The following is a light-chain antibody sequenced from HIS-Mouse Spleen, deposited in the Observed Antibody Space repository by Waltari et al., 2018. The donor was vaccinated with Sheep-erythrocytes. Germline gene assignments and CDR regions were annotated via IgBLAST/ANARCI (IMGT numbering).Light chain of an antibody. V-gene: IGLV2-8*01. J-gene: IGLJ3*02. CDR3: SSYAGSNNWV. Sequence: QSALTQPPSASGSPGQSVTISCTGTSRDVGGYNYVSWYQQHPGKAPKLMIYEVSKRTSGVPVRFSGSKSDNTASLTVSGLQAEDEADYYCSSYAGSNNWVFGGGTKLTVL. CDR2: EVS. CDR1: SRDVGGYNY.